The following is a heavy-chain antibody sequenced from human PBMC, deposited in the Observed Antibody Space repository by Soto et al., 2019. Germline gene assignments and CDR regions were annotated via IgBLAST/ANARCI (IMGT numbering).Heavy chain of an antibody. Sequence: QVQLQESGPGLVKPSETLSLTCSVSGGSISRYYWSWIRQPPGKGLEWIGYIYYSGSTNYDPSLKSRVTISLDTSKNQFSVKLSPITDADTAVYYCARSYDSSGYYYYGMDVWGQGITVTVSS. CDR3: ARSYDSSGYYYYGMDV. J-gene: IGHJ6*02. D-gene: IGHD3-22*01. CDR2: IYYSGST. V-gene: IGHV4-59*01. CDR1: GGSISRYY.